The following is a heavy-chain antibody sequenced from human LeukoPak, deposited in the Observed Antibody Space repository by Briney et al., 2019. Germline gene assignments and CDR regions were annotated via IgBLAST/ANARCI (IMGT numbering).Heavy chain of an antibody. V-gene: IGHV3-30*18. D-gene: IGHD3-16*01. CDR2: ISYDGSNK. J-gene: IGHJ3*02. CDR1: GFTFSSYG. CDR3: AKEVRGDAFDI. Sequence: PGGSLRLSCAASGFTFSSYGMHWVRQAPGKGLEWVAVISYDGSNKYYADSVKGRFTISRDNSKNTLFLQMNSLRAVDTAVYYCAKEVRGDAFDIWGQGTMVTVSS.